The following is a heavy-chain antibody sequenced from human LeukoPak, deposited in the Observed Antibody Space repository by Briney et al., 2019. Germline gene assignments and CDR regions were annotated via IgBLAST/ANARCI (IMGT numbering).Heavy chain of an antibody. CDR2: ISGGGGST. J-gene: IGHJ1*01. V-gene: IGHV3-23*01. CDR1: GFTFSSYA. Sequence: TGGSLRLSCAASGFTFSSYAMSWVRQAPGKGLEWVSAISGGGGSTYYADSVKGRFTISRDNSKNTLYLQMNSLRAEDTAVYYCAKDGWYAEYFQHWGQGTLVTVSS. D-gene: IGHD6-19*01. CDR3: AKDGWYAEYFQH.